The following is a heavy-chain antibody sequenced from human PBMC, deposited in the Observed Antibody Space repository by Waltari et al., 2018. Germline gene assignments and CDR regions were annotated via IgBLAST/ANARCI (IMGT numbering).Heavy chain of an antibody. J-gene: IGHJ6*03. CDR1: GGSISSGGYY. D-gene: IGHD7-27*01. CDR2: IYYSGST. Sequence: QVQLQESGPGLVKPSQTLSPICTVSGGSISSGGYYWSWLRRHPGKGLEWIRYIYYSGSTYYNPSLKSRVTISVDTSKNQFSLKLSSVTAADTAVYYCAREPAGELGRLKNYYMDVWGKGTTVTVSS. V-gene: IGHV4-31*03. CDR3: AREPAGELGRLKNYYMDV.